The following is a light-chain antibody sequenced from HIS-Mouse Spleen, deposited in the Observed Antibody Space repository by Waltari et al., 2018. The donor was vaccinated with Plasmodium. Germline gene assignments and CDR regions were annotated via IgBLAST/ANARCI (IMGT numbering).Light chain of an antibody. CDR3: QAWDSSTAV. V-gene: IGLV3-1*01. J-gene: IGLJ3*02. Sequence: SYALTQPPSVSVSPGQTARITCSGDKLGDTYACWYQQKPGQSPVLVLYQDSKQPSGIPERFSGSNSGNTATLTISGTQAMDEADYYCQAWDSSTAVFGGGTKLTVL. CDR1: KLGDTY. CDR2: QDS.